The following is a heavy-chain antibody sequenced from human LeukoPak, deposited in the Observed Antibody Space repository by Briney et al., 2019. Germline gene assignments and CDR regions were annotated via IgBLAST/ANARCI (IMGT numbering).Heavy chain of an antibody. V-gene: IGHV1-8*01. CDR3: AKDLGPWEPYYFDY. CDR1: GYTFTSYD. D-gene: IGHD1-26*01. J-gene: IGHJ4*02. Sequence: GASVKVSCKASGYTFTSYDINWVRQATGQGLEWMGWMNPNSGNTGYAQRFQGRVTMTRNTSISTAYMELSSLRSEDTAVYYCAKDLGPWEPYYFDYWGQGTLVTVSS. CDR2: MNPNSGNT.